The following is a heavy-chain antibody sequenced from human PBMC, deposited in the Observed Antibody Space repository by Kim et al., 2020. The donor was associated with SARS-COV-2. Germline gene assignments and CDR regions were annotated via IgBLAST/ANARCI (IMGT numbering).Heavy chain of an antibody. D-gene: IGHD6-19*01. CDR2: IRSKANSYAT. V-gene: IGHV3-73*01. CDR1: GFTLSGST. CDR3: TRVNPIAGGWYDAFDI. J-gene: IGHJ3*02. Sequence: GGSLRLSCAASGFTLSGSTVHWVRQASGKGLEWVGRIRSKANSYATAYAASVKNRFTISRDDSKNTAYLQMNSLKTEDTAVYYCTRVNPIAGGWYDAFDIWGQGTMVPVPS.